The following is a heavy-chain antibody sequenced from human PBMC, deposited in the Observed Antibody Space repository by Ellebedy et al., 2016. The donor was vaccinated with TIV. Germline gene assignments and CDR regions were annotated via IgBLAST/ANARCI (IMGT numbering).Heavy chain of an antibody. CDR3: ASRAYGDNVRS. CDR1: GFTFRSYE. CDR2: ITCSGSTV. J-gene: IGHJ5*02. V-gene: IGHV3-48*03. D-gene: IGHD4-17*01. Sequence: PGGSLRLSCAASGFTFRSYEMLWVRLPPGKVPECVSYITCSGSTVDYADSVKGRFTISRDNARMSLFLQMNSLRAEDTAVYYCASRAYGDNVRSWGQGTLVTVSS.